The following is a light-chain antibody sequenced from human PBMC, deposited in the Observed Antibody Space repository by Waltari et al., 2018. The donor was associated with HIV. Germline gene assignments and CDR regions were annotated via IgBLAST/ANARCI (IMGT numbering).Light chain of an antibody. CDR2: GDP. CDR3: QSYDKSLAGLWV. V-gene: IGLV1-40*01. CDR1: NSNIGAGYD. Sequence: SVLTQPPSVSGAPGQAITISCTGNNSNIGAGYDAHWYRQFPGTAPHLVLYGDPLRPSGFCDRFSVSSSVNSWSLAIPGPRAEDEADYYCQSYDKSLAGLWVFGGGTRLTVL. J-gene: IGLJ3*02.